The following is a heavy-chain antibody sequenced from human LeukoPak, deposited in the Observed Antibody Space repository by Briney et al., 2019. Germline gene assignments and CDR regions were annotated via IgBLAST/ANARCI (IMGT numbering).Heavy chain of an antibody. J-gene: IGHJ5*02. D-gene: IGHD6-13*01. CDR2: INPNSGGT. CDR1: GYTFTGYH. CDR3: ASIISAGYSSSWYNWFDP. Sequence: ASVKVSCKASGYTFTGYHMHWVRQAPGQGLEWMGWINPNSGGTNYARKFQGRVTMTRDTSISTAYMELSRLRSDDTAVYYCASIISAGYSSSWYNWFDPWGQGTLVTVSS. V-gene: IGHV1-2*02.